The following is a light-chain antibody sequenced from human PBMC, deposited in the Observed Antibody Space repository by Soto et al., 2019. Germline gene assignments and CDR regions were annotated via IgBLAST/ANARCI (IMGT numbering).Light chain of an antibody. Sequence: QSALTQPASVSGSPGQSITISCTGTSSDVGSYNYVSWYQQHPGKAPKLMIYDVSNRPSGVSNRFSGSKSGNTASLTISGLQAEDEADYYCTSYTSSSTRVFGTGTKVTV. CDR1: SSDVGSYNY. J-gene: IGLJ1*01. CDR3: TSYTSSSTRV. V-gene: IGLV2-14*01. CDR2: DVS.